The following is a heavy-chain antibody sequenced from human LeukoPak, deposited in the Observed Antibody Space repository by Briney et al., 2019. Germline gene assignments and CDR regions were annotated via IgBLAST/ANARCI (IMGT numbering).Heavy chain of an antibody. Sequence: ASVKVSCKASGYTFTSYAMHWVRQAPRQRLEWMGWINADNGNTKYSQKFQGRVTFTGDTSASTAYMELSSLRSEDTAVYYCARGIQSSSWYGDYWGQGTLVTVSS. CDR3: ARGIQSSSWYGDY. CDR1: GYTFTSYA. CDR2: INADNGNT. J-gene: IGHJ4*02. D-gene: IGHD6-13*01. V-gene: IGHV1-3*01.